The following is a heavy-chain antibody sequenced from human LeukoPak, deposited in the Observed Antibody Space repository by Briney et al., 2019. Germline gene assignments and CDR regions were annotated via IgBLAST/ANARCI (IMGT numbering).Heavy chain of an antibody. CDR3: ARGGYYGSGEPNYYYMDV. CDR2: ISGCSGNP. CDR1: AFSFLSYS. D-gene: IGHD3-10*01. J-gene: IGHJ6*03. V-gene: IGHV3-23*01. Sequence: LLLSCGTSAFSFLSYSMSWLRRAPAEKREEGSAISGCSGNPYYNASVKGRFTMSSDNAKNSLYLNLNNVTAADTAVYYCARGGYYGSGEPNYYYMDVWRKGTTATVS.